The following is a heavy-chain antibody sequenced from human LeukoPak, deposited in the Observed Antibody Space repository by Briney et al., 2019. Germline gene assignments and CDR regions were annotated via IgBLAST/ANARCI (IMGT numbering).Heavy chain of an antibody. CDR3: ARDLGDYVGYDAFDI. J-gene: IGHJ3*02. CDR1: GFIFITYE. Sequence: GGSLRLSCAASGFIFITYEMNWVRQAPGRGLEWLSYITGSGGKTYYADSVKGRFTISRDNANKLLFLHMNSLRAEDTAVYYCARDLGDYVGYDAFDIWGQGTMVTVSS. V-gene: IGHV3-48*03. CDR2: ITGSGGKT. D-gene: IGHD4-17*01.